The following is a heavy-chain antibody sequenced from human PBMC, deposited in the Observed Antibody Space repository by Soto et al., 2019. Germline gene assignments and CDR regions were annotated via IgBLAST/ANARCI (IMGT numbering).Heavy chain of an antibody. CDR2: ISYDGSNK. D-gene: IGHD2-15*01. CDR1: GFTFSSYA. J-gene: IGHJ6*02. Sequence: QVQLVESGGGVVQPGRSLRLSCAASGFTFSSYAMHWVRQAPGKGLEWVAVISYDGSNKYYADSVKGRFTISRDNSKNTLYLQMNSLRAEDTGVYYCARERSGPEARGGQYYGMDVWGQGTTVTVSS. CDR3: ARERSGPEARGGQYYGMDV. V-gene: IGHV3-30-3*01.